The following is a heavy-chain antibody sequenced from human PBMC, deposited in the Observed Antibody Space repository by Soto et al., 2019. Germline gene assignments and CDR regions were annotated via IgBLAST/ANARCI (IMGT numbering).Heavy chain of an antibody. Sequence: VLVKVYWTSSVGTNSGDGGSCGSKETEQGLEWMGWISAYNGNTNYAQKLQGRVTMTTDTSTSTAYMELRSLRSDDTAVYYCARSGAKPTAYYYYGIDVSGQATSVT. CDR3: ARSGAKPTAYYYYGIDV. CDR2: ISAYNGNT. CDR1: VGTNSGDG. D-gene: IGHD3-10*01. J-gene: IGHJ6*02. V-gene: IGHV1-18*01.